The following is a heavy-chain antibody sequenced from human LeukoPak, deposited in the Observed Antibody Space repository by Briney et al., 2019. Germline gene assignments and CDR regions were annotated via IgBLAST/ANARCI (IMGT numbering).Heavy chain of an antibody. CDR2: INLDGSTK. Sequence: PGGSLRLSCTASRFTFSTSWMASVRQAPGKGLEWVANINLDGSTKNFVDSVKGRFTISRDNAKNSLYLQMDSLRAEDTAVYYCARDSGYNAFDIWGQGTMVTVSS. CDR1: RFTFSTSW. V-gene: IGHV3-7*01. J-gene: IGHJ3*02. D-gene: IGHD5-18*01. CDR3: ARDSGYNAFDI.